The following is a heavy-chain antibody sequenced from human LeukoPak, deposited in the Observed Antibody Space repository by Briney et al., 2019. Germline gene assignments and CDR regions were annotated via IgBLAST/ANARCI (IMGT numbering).Heavy chain of an antibody. CDR1: GFTFSGSA. CDR2: IYSGGSP. J-gene: IGHJ4*02. D-gene: IGHD2-8*02. V-gene: IGHV3-53*01. CDR3: ARAGPTSRPFDY. Sequence: GGSLRLSCAASGFTFSGSAMSWVRQAPGKGLEWVSLIYSGGSPYYADSVKGRFTISGDNSKNTLYLQMNSLRAEDTAVYYCARAGPTSRPFDYWGQGTLVTVSS.